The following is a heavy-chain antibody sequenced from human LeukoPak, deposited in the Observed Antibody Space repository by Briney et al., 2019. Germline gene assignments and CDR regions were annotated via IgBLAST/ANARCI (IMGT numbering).Heavy chain of an antibody. J-gene: IGHJ4*02. V-gene: IGHV3-48*03. Sequence: GGSLRLSCAASGFTFSSYELNWVRQAPGKGLEWISYIDTSGSNIYYADSVKGRFTVSRDNAKNSVYLQMNSLRDEDTAVYYCARETVNCGGDCIDYWGQGTLVTVSS. CDR2: IDTSGSNI. D-gene: IGHD2-21*02. CDR3: ARETVNCGGDCIDY. CDR1: GFTFSSYE.